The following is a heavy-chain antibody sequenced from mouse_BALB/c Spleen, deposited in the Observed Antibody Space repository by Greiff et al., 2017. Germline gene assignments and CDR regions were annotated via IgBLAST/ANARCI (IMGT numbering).Heavy chain of an antibody. D-gene: IGHD1-1*01. CDR1: GFSLTSYG. CDR3: ARDYYGSSNYAMDY. Sequence: VKLMESGPGLVAPSQSLSITCTVSGFSLTSYGVHWVRQPPGKGLEWLGVIWAGGSTNYNSALMSRLSISKDNSKSQVFLKMNSLQTDDTAMYYCARDYYGSSNYAMDYWGQGTSVTVSS. V-gene: IGHV2-9*02. CDR2: IWAGGST. J-gene: IGHJ4*01.